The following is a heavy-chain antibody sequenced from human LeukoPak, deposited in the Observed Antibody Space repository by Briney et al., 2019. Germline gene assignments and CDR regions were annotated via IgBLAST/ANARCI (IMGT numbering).Heavy chain of an antibody. J-gene: IGHJ3*02. CDR2: IYYSGST. CDR3: ARDRGSGWYGSHAFDI. Sequence: SETLSLTCTVSGGSISSYYRSWIRQPPGKGLEWIGYIYYSGSTNYNPSLKSRVTISVDTSKNQFSLKLSSVTAADTAVYYCARDRGSGWYGSHAFDIWGQGTMVTVSS. D-gene: IGHD6-19*01. V-gene: IGHV4-59*12. CDR1: GGSISSYY.